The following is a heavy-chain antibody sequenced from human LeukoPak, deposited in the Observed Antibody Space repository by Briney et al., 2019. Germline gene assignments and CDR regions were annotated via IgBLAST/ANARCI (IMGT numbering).Heavy chain of an antibody. CDR1: GGSISSYY. V-gene: IGHV4-4*07. CDR2: IYTSGST. J-gene: IGHJ5*02. D-gene: IGHD4-11*01. CDR3: ARDNTVTTRLNWFDP. Sequence: PSETLSLTCTVSGGSISSYYWSWIRQPAGKGLEWSGRIYTSGSTNYNPSLKSRGTMSVDTSKNQFSLKLSSVTAADTAVYYCARDNTVTTRLNWFDPWGQGTLVTVSS.